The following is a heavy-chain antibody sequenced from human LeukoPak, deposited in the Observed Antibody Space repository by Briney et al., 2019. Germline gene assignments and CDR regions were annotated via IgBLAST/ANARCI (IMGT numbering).Heavy chain of an antibody. D-gene: IGHD3-22*01. CDR3: ARDPWGYYYDTNGYSYFDL. V-gene: IGHV3-48*03. CDR1: GFTFSSYE. J-gene: IGHJ2*01. CDR2: ISSSGSNI. Sequence: PGGSLRLSSAASGFTFSSYEMNWVRQAPGKGLEWVSYISSSGSNILNADSVKGRFTISRDNAKSSLYLQMNSLRAEDTAVYYCARDPWGYYYDTNGYSYFDLWGRGTLVTVSS.